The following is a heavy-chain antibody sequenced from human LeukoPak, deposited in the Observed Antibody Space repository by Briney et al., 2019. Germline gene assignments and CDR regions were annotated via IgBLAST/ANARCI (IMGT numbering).Heavy chain of an antibody. V-gene: IGHV4-59*01. CDR3: ARVKGDLGYYFDY. D-gene: IGHD2-21*01. CDR2: IYYTGTT. CDR1: GGSISSFY. J-gene: IGHJ4*02. Sequence: PSETLSLTCTVSGGSISSFYWSWIRQPPGKGLECIGYIYYTGTTNYNPSLKSRVTISVDTSKNQLSLNLSSVTAADTAVYSCARVKGDLGYYFDYWGQGTLVIVSS.